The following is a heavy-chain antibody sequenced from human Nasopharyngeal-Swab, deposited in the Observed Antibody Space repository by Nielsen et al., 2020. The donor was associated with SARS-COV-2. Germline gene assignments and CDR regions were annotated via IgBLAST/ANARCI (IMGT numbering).Heavy chain of an antibody. Sequence: SKTLSLTCTVSGGSIGSSSFYWGWIRQPPGKGLEWIGEIKYTGSTNYNPSLKSRVSISVDTSKNQLSLRLSSVTVADTAVYYCARDSYRDAFDIWGQGTMATVSS. CDR3: ARDSYRDAFDI. CDR2: IKYTGST. V-gene: IGHV4-39*07. CDR1: GGSIGSSSFY. J-gene: IGHJ3*02.